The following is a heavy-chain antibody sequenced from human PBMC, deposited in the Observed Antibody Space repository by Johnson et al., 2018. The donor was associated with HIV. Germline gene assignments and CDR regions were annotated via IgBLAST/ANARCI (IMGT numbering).Heavy chain of an antibody. CDR1: GFTFSSYA. J-gene: IGHJ3*02. CDR2: ISYDGSNK. CDR3: ASGQNAFDI. V-gene: IGHV3-30-3*01. Sequence: QVQLVEFGGGVVRPGGSLRLSCAASGFTFSSYAMHWVRQAPGQGLEWVAVISYDGSNKYYADSVKGRFTISSDNSKNTLYLQMNSLRAEDTAVYYCASGQNAFDIWGQGTMVTVSS.